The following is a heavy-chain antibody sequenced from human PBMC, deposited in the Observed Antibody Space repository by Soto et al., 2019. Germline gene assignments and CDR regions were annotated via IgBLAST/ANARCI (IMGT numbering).Heavy chain of an antibody. Sequence: QVQLQQWGAGLLKPSETLSLTCAVYGGSFSGYYWSSIRQPPGKGLEWIGEINHSGSTNYNPSLKSRVTISVDTSKNQFSLKLSSVTAADTAVYYCAIQQLGWFPFDYWGQGTLVTVSS. CDR2: INHSGST. V-gene: IGHV4-34*01. J-gene: IGHJ4*02. CDR3: AIQQLGWFPFDY. CDR1: GGSFSGYY. D-gene: IGHD6-6*01.